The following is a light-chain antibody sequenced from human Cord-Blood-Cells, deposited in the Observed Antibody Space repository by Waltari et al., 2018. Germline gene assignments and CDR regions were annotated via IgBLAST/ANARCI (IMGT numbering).Light chain of an antibody. V-gene: IGKV3-15*01. J-gene: IGKJ1*01. CDR1: QSVSGN. CDR2: GAS. Sequence: ELVMTQSRANLSVSPGESAPFSCRASQSVSGNLAWYQQKPGQAPRLLIYGASTRATGIPSRFSGSGSGTEFTLTISSLQSEDFAVYYCQQYNNWPPWTFGQGTKVEIK. CDR3: QQYNNWPPWT.